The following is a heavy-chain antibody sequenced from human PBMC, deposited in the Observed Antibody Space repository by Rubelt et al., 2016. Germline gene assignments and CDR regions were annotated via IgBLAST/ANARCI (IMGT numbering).Heavy chain of an antibody. CDR3: AREGVIVARLNWFDP. D-gene: IGHD6-6*01. Sequence: QVQLVQSGAEVKKPGASVKLSCKASGYTFTNFAVHWVRQAPGQRPEWMGWINAGNGQPRSSQKFQDRVTINSNTSASKAFMGLSSLRAEDTAVYYCAREGVIVARLNWFDPWGQGTLVTVSS. J-gene: IGHJ5*02. V-gene: IGHV1-3*01. CDR1: GYTFTNFA. CDR2: INAGNGQP.